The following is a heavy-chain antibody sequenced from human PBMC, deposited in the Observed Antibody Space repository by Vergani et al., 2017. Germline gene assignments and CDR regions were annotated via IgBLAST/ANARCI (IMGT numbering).Heavy chain of an antibody. CDR2: MNPNSGNT. D-gene: IGHD3-22*01. CDR3: ARGLSRYYYDKGWN. J-gene: IGHJ4*02. CDR1: GYTFTSYD. Sequence: QVQLVQSGAEVKKPGASVKVSCKASGYTFTSYDINWVRQATGQGLEWMGWMNPNSGNTGYAQKFQGRVTMTRNTSRSTAYMELSSLRSEDTAVYYCARGLSRYYYDKGWNWGQGTLVTVSS. V-gene: IGHV1-8*02.